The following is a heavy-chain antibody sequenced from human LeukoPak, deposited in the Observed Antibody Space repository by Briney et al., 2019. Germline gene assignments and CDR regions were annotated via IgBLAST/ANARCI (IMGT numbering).Heavy chain of an antibody. CDR1: GFTFSSYG. CDR2: ISYDGSNK. Sequence: GGSLRLSCAASGFTFSSYGMHWVRQAPGKGLEWVAVISYDGSNKYYADSVKGRFTISRDNSKNTLYLQMNSLRAEDTAVYYCAKDPRGGDGDYFLDYWGQGTLVTVSS. V-gene: IGHV3-30*18. CDR3: AKDPRGGDGDYFLDY. D-gene: IGHD4-17*01. J-gene: IGHJ4*02.